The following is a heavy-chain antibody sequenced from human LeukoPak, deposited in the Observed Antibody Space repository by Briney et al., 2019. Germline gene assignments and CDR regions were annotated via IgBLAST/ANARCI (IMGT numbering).Heavy chain of an antibody. CDR2: INWNGGST. Sequence: GGSLRLSCAASGFTFYDYGMSWVRQAPGKGLEWVSGINWNGGSTGYADSVKGRFTISRDNAKNSLYLQMNSLRAEDTALYYCARDRDRGVNWNYGFDYWGQGTLVTVSS. J-gene: IGHJ4*02. V-gene: IGHV3-20*04. CDR3: ARDRDRGVNWNYGFDY. D-gene: IGHD1-7*01. CDR1: GFTFYDYG.